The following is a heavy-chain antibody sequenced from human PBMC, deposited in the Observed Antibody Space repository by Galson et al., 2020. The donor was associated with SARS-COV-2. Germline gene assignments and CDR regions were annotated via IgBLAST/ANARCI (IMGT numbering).Heavy chain of an antibody. CDR3: ARGDYGDLLNS. D-gene: IGHD4-17*01. V-gene: IGHV4-31*03. J-gene: IGHJ4*02. CDR2: IYYSGST. CDR1: GGSIRTGYF. Sequence: ASETLSLTCTVSGGSIRTGYFWSWIRQRPGKGLEWIGYIYYSGSTYYIPSLRGRVAFSLDTSENQFSLKFSSMTAADTGVYYCARGDYGDLLNSWGQGTLVTVSS.